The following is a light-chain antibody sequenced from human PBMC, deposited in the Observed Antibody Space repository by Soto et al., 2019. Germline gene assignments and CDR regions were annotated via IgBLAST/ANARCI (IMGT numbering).Light chain of an antibody. V-gene: IGLV2-14*01. Sequence: QSALTQPPSASGSPGQSVTISCTGTSSDVGSYNYVSWYQQHPGKAPKLLIYEVIHRPSGVSNRFSGSKSGNTASLTISGLQADDEADYYCSSYTSRSIVVFGGGTKLTVL. CDR2: EVI. J-gene: IGLJ2*01. CDR3: SSYTSRSIVV. CDR1: SSDVGSYNY.